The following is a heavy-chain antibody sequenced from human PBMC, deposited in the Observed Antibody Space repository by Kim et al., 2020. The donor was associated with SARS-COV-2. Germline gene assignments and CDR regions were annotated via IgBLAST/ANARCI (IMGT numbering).Heavy chain of an antibody. Sequence: SETLSLTCTVSGGSISSSSYYWGWIRQPPGKGLEWIGSIYYSGSTYYNPSLKSRVTISVDTSKNQFSLKLSSVTAADTAVYYCARVSITMVRGVIITEVFDYWGQGTLVTVSS. V-gene: IGHV4-39*07. D-gene: IGHD3-10*01. CDR3: ARVSITMVRGVIITEVFDY. CDR1: GGSISSSSYY. CDR2: IYYSGST. J-gene: IGHJ4*02.